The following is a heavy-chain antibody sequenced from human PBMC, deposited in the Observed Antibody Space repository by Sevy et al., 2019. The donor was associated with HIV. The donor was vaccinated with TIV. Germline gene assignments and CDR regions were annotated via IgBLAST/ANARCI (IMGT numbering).Heavy chain of an antibody. V-gene: IGHV3-30*14. CDR1: GFTYSSYA. D-gene: IGHD6-19*01. J-gene: IGHJ4*02. CDR2: ISYDGVII. CDR3: AREAGYSTGWSPGNY. Sequence: GSLRLSCAASGFTYSSYAMHWVRQAPGKGLEWVALISYDGVIIYYAESVKGRFTISRDNSKNTLYLQMNSLRADDTAVYYCAREAGYSTGWSPGNYWGQGTLVTVSS.